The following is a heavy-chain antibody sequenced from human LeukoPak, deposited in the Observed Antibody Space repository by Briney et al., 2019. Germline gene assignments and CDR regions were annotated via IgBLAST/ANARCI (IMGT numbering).Heavy chain of an antibody. D-gene: IGHD3-22*01. CDR1: GFTFSSYW. V-gene: IGHV3-74*01. CDR2: INTDGSTT. J-gene: IGHJ4*02. CDR3: ARGYYDSSGFSFDY. Sequence: GGSLRLSCAASGFTFSSYWMHWVRQAPGKGLVWFSRINTDGSTTSYADSVKGRFTISRDNAKNTLYLQMNSLRAEDTAVYYCARGYYDSSGFSFDYWGQGTLVTVSS.